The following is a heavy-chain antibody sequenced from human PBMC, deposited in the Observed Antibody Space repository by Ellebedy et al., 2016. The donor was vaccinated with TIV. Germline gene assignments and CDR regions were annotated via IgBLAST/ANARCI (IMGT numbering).Heavy chain of an antibody. J-gene: IGHJ4*01. CDR3: ARQGDFYASGNFPYFDS. V-gene: IGHV4-39*01. CDR2: IYYSGST. CDR1: GGSISSSSYY. Sequence: SETLSLTCTVSGGSISSSSYYWGWIRQPPGKGLEWIGSIYYSGSTYYNPSLKSRVTISIDTSQNHFSLKLNSVTAADTAVYYCARQGDFYASGNFPYFDSWGHGTVVTVS. D-gene: IGHD2/OR15-2a*01.